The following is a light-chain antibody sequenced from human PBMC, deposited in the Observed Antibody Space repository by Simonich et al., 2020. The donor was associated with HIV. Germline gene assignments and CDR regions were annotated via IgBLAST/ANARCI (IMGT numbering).Light chain of an antibody. V-gene: IGKV1-5*03. CDR3: QQYNSYSLT. CDR1: QSISSW. Sequence: DIQTTQSPSTLSASVQDRVTISCPASQSISSWLAWYQQKPGKPPKLLISKASSLESGVPSRFSGSGSGTEFTLTISSLQPDDFATYYCQQYNSYSLTFGGGTKVEIK. J-gene: IGKJ4*01. CDR2: KAS.